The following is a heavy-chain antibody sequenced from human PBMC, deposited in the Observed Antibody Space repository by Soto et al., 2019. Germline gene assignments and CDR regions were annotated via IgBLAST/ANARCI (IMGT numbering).Heavy chain of an antibody. D-gene: IGHD1-26*01. CDR2: ISAHNGNT. CDR3: ASGRYGDY. CDR1: GYDFTTYG. J-gene: IGHJ4*02. Sequence: QVHLVQAGAEVKKPGASVKVSCKGSGYDFTTYGITWVRQAPGQGLEWMAWISAHNGNTDYAQKLQGRDTVTRDTSTGTTYMELNGLSTDDRARDSCASGRYGDYWGQGALVTVSS. V-gene: IGHV1-18*01.